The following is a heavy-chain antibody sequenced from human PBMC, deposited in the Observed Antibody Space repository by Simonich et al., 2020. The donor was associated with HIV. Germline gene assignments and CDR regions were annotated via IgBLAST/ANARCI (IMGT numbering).Heavy chain of an antibody. CDR3: ARGQADVGAGTLAH. D-gene: IGHD1-26*01. CDR2: ISPGNANK. J-gene: IGHJ4*02. CDR1: GYTFTNYT. Sequence: QVQFVQSGAEVKKPGASVKVSCKASGYTFTNYTIHWVRLAPGQRLEWMGWISPGNANKQYSQKFQGRVTITRDTSANTVYMEMRSLRSKDTAVYYCARGQADVGAGTLAHWGQGTPVAVSS. V-gene: IGHV1-3*01.